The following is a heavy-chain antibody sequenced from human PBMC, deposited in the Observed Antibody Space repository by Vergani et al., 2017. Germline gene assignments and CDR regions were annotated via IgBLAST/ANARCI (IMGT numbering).Heavy chain of an antibody. J-gene: IGHJ4*02. CDR3: ARVSWYIDS. CDR2: IYSSGGT. V-gene: IGHV4-61*02. CDR1: GGSISRGSYY. Sequence: QVQLQESGPGLVKPSQTLSLTCTVSGGSISRGSYYWSWIRQPAGKGLEWIVRIYSSGGTDYNPSLKSRVSISVDTSKNQFSLRLSSVTAADTAVYYCARVSWYIDSWGQGTLVTVSS. D-gene: IGHD1-1*01.